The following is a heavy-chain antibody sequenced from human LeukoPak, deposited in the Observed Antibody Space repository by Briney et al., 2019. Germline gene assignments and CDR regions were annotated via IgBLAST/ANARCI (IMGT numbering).Heavy chain of an antibody. D-gene: IGHD6-19*01. CDR2: IRSKANSYAT. V-gene: IGHV3-73*01. J-gene: IGHJ1*01. Sequence: GGSLKLSCAASGFTFSGSTMPWVRQASGKGLEWIGRIRSKANSYATAYAASVKGRFTISRDDAKNTAYLQMDSLKTEDTAVYYCTSPQADSGATYFRHWGQGTLVTVSS. CDR1: GFTFSGST. CDR3: TSPQADSGATYFRH.